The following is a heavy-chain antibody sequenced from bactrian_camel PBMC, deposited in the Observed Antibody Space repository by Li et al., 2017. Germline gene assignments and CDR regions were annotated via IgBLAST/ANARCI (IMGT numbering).Heavy chain of an antibody. CDR2: ISNDAGA. CDR3: VRAWYSDYAPLY. CDR1: TSAYVAYVYA. Sequence: HVQLVESGGGSVPAGGSLRLTCTASTSAYVAYVYAMAWFRQAPGKQREAVAGISNDAGAAYADSVQGRFTISKDSERNTLYLQMDSLEAEDTAVYYCVRAWYSDYAPLYWGRGTQVTVS. V-gene: IGHV3S53*01. J-gene: IGHJ4*01. D-gene: IGHD4*01.